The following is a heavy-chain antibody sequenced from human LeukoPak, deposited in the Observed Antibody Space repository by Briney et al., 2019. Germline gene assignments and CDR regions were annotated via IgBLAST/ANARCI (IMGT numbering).Heavy chain of an antibody. V-gene: IGHV4-38-2*01. J-gene: IGHJ4*02. CDR3: ARAYGNTPGNYCFDY. Sequence: PSETLSLTCGVSGYSISSGYFWGWIRQPPGKDLEWIGSIYHSGTTYYNLFLKSRVTISVDTSKNHFSLNVNSVTAADTAVYYCARAYGNTPGNYCFDYWGQGTLVTVPS. CDR2: IYHSGTT. CDR1: GYSISSGYF. D-gene: IGHD3-10*01.